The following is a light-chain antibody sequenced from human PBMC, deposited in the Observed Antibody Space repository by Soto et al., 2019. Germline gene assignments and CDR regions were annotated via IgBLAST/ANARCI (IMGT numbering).Light chain of an antibody. V-gene: IGLV2-8*01. Sequence: QSVLTQPPSASGSPGQSVTTSCTETSSDVGGYNYVSWYQQHPGKAPKLMIYEVSKRPSGVPDRFSGSKSGNTASLTVSGLQAEDEADYYCSSYAGSLYVFGTGTKVTVL. CDR3: SSYAGSLYV. CDR1: SSDVGGYNY. CDR2: EVS. J-gene: IGLJ1*01.